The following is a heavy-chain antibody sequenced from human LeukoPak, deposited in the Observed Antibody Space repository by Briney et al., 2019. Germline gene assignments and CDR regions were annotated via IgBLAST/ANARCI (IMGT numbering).Heavy chain of an antibody. CDR1: GYTFTGYY. CDR3: ARESVDTASDDAFDI. J-gene: IGHJ3*02. D-gene: IGHD5-18*01. Sequence: GASVKVSCKASGYTFTGYYMHWVRQAPGQGLEWMGWINPNSGGTNYAQKFQGRVTMTRDTSISTAYMELSRLRSDDTAVYYCARESVDTASDDAFDIWGQGTMVTVSS. V-gene: IGHV1-2*02. CDR2: INPNSGGT.